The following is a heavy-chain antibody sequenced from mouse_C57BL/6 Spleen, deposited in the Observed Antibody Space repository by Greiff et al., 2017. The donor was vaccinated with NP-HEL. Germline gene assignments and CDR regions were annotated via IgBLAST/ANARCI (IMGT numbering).Heavy chain of an antibody. D-gene: IGHD1-1*01. Sequence: VQLQQPGAELVKPGASVKMSCKASGYTFTSYWITWVKQRPGQGLEWIGDIYPGSGSTNYNETFKSKATLTVDTSSSTAYMQRSSLTSEDSAVYYCARGYGSSYAWFAYWGQGTLVTVSA. CDR2: IYPGSGST. J-gene: IGHJ3*01. CDR3: ARGYGSSYAWFAY. CDR1: GYTFTSYW. V-gene: IGHV1-55*01.